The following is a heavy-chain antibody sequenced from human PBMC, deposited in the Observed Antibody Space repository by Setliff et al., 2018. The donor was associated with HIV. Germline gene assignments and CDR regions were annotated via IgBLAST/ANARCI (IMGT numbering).Heavy chain of an antibody. CDR1: GDKFGSFD. Sequence: ASVKVSCKTSGDKFGSFDINWIRQASGQGLEWVGWVYASTGHTAYAREFEGRVTMTWDPSTGIGYMELNSLRADDTAVYYCARGIDILVKMGIYYHYMDVWGKGTTVTVSS. V-gene: IGHV1-8*01. D-gene: IGHD2-15*01. J-gene: IGHJ6*03. CDR3: ARGIDILVKMGIYYHYMDV. CDR2: VYASTGHT.